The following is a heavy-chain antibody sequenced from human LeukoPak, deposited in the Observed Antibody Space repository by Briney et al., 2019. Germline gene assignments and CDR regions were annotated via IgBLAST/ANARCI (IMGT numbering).Heavy chain of an antibody. V-gene: IGHV3-23*01. Sequence: GGSLRLSCAASGFAFSTYAMTWVRQSPEKGLQWVSTISTSGRATYYADSVEGRFTISRDNSKNTLYLQMNSLRADDTAVYYCAKARGSSVYEQFDYWGQGTQVTVSP. CDR1: GFAFSTYA. CDR2: ISTSGRAT. J-gene: IGHJ4*02. D-gene: IGHD5/OR15-5a*01. CDR3: AKARGSSVYEQFDY.